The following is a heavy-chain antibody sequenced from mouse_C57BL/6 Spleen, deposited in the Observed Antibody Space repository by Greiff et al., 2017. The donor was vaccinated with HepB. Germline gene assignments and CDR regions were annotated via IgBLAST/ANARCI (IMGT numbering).Heavy chain of an antibody. V-gene: IGHV1-52*01. D-gene: IGHD1-2*01. CDR1: GYTFTSYW. CDR2: IDPSDSET. J-gene: IGHJ2*01. Sequence: QVQLQQPGAELVRPGSSVKLSCKASGYTFTSYWMHWVKQRPIQGLEWIGNIDPSDSETHYNQKFKDKATLTVDKSSSTAYMQLSSLTSEDSAVYYCARAAAPYYCDYWGQGTTLAVSS. CDR3: ARAAAPYYCDY.